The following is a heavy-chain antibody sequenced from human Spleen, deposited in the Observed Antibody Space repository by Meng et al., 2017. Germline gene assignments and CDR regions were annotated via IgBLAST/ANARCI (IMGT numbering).Heavy chain of an antibody. CDR3: AREISITMVRGIYYYYYGMDV. V-gene: IGHV4-4*07. CDR1: GGSISSYH. CDR2: IYTSGST. Sequence: GSLRLSCTVSGGSISSYHWSWIRQPAGKGLEWIGRIYTSGSTNYNPSLKSRVTMSVDTSKNQFSPKLSSVTAADTAVYYCAREISITMVRGIYYYYYGMDVWGQGTTVTVSS. D-gene: IGHD3-10*01. J-gene: IGHJ6*02.